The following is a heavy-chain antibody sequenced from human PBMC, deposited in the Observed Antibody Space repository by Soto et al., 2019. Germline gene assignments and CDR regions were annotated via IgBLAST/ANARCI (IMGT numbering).Heavy chain of an antibody. J-gene: IGHJ4*02. CDR3: TRHPVDY. V-gene: IGHV3-73*01. CDR1: GFSFSDSA. CDR2: IRSKTSSYAT. Sequence: EVQLVESGGGLVQPGGSLKLSCAASGFSFSDSALHWVRQAPGKGLEWVGRIRSKTSSYATAYVASVKGRFTISRDDSKNKVYLQMNSLKIEDTAVYFCTRHPVDYWGQGTLVTVSS.